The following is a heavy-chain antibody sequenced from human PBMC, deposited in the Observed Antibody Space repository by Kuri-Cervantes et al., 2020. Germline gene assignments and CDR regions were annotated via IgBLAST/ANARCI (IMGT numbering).Heavy chain of an antibody. J-gene: IGHJ4*02. CDR2: ISAYNGNT. Sequence: ASVKVSCKTSGYTFTNYGVSWVRQAPGQGLEWMGWISAYNGNTNYAQKLQGRVTMTTDTSTSTAYMELRSLRSDDTAVYYCARDRHSSSWYADIPFDYWGQGTLVTVSS. CDR3: ARDRHSSSWYADIPFDY. D-gene: IGHD6-13*01. CDR1: GYTFTNYG. V-gene: IGHV1-18*01.